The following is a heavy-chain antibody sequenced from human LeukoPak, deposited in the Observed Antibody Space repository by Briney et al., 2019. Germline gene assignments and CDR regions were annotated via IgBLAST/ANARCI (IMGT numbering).Heavy chain of an antibody. V-gene: IGHV1-69*13. CDR1: GYTFTGYY. J-gene: IGHJ5*02. CDR3: AVSVATIFWFDP. D-gene: IGHD5-12*01. CDR2: IIPIFGTA. Sequence: SVKVSCKASGYTFTGYYIHWVRQAPGQGLEWMGGIIPIFGTANYAQKFQGRVTITADESTSTAYMELSSLRSEDTAVYYCAVSVATIFWFDPWGQGTLVTVSS.